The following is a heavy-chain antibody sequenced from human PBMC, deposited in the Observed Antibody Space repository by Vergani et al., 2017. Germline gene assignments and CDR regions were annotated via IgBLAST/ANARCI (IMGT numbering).Heavy chain of an antibody. Sequence: QVQLQESGPGLVKPSETLSLTCTVPGGSISSYYWSWIRQPPGKGLEWIGYIYYSGSTNYNPSLKSRVTISVDTSKNQFSLKLSSVTAADTAVYYCARARYYYDSSGYYYYYGMDVWGQGTTVTVSS. V-gene: IGHV4-59*01. CDR1: GGSISSYY. CDR3: ARARYYYDSSGYYYYYGMDV. J-gene: IGHJ6*02. CDR2: IYYSGST. D-gene: IGHD3-22*01.